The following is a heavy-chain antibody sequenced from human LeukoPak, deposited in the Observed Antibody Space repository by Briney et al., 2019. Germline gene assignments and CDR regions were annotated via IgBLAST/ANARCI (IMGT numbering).Heavy chain of an antibody. V-gene: IGHV3-48*03. CDR1: GFTFSSYE. CDR2: ISSSGSTI. Sequence: GGSLRLSCAASGFTFSSYEMNWVRQAPGKGLEWVSYISSSGSTIYYADSVKGRFTISRDNSKNTLYLQMNSLRAEDTAVYYCAKNSRRAFDIWGQGTMVTVSS. CDR3: AKNSRRAFDI. D-gene: IGHD4-23*01. J-gene: IGHJ3*02.